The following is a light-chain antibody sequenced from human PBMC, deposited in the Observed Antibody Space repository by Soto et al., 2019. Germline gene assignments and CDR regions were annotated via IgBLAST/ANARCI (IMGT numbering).Light chain of an antibody. CDR1: TSDVGSYKR. J-gene: IGLJ1*01. CDR2: AVS. CDR3: SSYTSRSTYV. Sequence: QSALTQPPSVSGSPGQSVTISCTGTTSDVGSYKRVSWYHQPPGTAPKLIIYAVSNLPSGVPDRFSGSKSGNTASLTISGLQSEDEGDYYCSSYTSRSTYVFGTGTMLTVL. V-gene: IGLV2-18*02.